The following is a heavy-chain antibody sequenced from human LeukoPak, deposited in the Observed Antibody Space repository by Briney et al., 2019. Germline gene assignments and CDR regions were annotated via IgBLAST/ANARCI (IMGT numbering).Heavy chain of an antibody. Sequence: ASVKVSCKASGYTFTSYYMHWVRQAPGQGLEWMGWINTNTGNPMYAQGFTGRFVFSLDTSVSTAYLQISSLKAEDTAVYYCARYLGDTPFDPWGQGTLVTVSS. J-gene: IGHJ5*02. V-gene: IGHV7-4-1*02. CDR1: GYTFTSYY. CDR2: INTNTGNP. CDR3: ARYLGDTPFDP. D-gene: IGHD2/OR15-2a*01.